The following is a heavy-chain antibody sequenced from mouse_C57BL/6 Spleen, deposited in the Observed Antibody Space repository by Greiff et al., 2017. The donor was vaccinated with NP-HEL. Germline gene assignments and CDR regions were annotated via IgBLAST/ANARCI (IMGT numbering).Heavy chain of an antibody. Sequence: QVQLKESGPELVKPGASVKISCKASGYSFTSYYIHWVKQRPGQGLEWIGWIYPGSGNTKYNEKFKGKATLTADTSSSTAYMQLSSLTSEDSAVYYCARYDYDGAYFDYWGQGTTLTVSS. D-gene: IGHD2-4*01. CDR3: ARYDYDGAYFDY. V-gene: IGHV1-66*01. J-gene: IGHJ2*01. CDR1: GYSFTSYY. CDR2: IYPGSGNT.